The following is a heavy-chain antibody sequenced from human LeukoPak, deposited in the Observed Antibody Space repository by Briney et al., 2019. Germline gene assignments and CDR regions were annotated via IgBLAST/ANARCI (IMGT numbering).Heavy chain of an antibody. CDR1: GFSFTTYG. V-gene: IGHV3-33*06. J-gene: IGHJ4*02. D-gene: IGHD5-18*01. Sequence: PGRSLRLSCGASGFSFTTYGYHWVRQAPGKGLEWVAVAWADGSKKDYADSVKGRVTISRDISKNTVYLQMDSLRVEDTAVYYCAKDRGYSYGISEYWGQGTLVTVSS. CDR3: AKDRGYSYGISEY. CDR2: AWADGSKK.